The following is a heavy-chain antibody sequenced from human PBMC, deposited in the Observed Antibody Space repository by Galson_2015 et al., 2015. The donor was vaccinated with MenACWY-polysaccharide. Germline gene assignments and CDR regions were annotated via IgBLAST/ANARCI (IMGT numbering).Heavy chain of an antibody. CDR1: GFTVSSNY. V-gene: IGHV3-53*01. D-gene: IGHD3-10*01. CDR2: IYSGGST. J-gene: IGHJ4*02. CDR3: AIKFTYGLD. Sequence: SLRLSCAASGFTVSSNYMSWVRQAPGKGLEWVSVIYSGGSTDYADSVKGRFFISRDNSKNTLYLQMNRLRAEDTAVYYCAIKFTYGLDWGQGTLVTVSS.